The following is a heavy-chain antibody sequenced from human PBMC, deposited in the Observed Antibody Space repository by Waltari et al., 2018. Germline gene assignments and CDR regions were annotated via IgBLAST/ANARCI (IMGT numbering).Heavy chain of an antibody. J-gene: IGHJ3*02. CDR2: IYHSGST. Sequence: QVQLQESGPGLVKPSGTLSLTCAVSGGSISSSNWWSWVRQPPGEGLEWIGEIYHSGSTNYNPSLTRRVTISVDKSKNQFSLKLSSVTAADTAVYYCAGVKAADAFDIWGQGTMVTVSS. CDR3: AGVKAADAFDI. D-gene: IGHD2-15*01. V-gene: IGHV4-4*02. CDR1: GGSISSSNW.